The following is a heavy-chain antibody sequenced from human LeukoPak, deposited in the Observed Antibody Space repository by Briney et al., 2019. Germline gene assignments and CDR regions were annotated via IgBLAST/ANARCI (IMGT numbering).Heavy chain of an antibody. CDR1: GGSISSGSYY. Sequence: PSQNLSLTCTVSGGSISSGSYYWSWIRQPAGKGLEWIGRIYTSGTTNYSPSLKSRLTMSVDMSKNQFSLKLNSVTAADTAVYYCARDQGSGWYDYWGQGTLVTVSS. D-gene: IGHD6-19*01. V-gene: IGHV4-61*02. CDR2: IYTSGTT. CDR3: ARDQGSGWYDY. J-gene: IGHJ4*02.